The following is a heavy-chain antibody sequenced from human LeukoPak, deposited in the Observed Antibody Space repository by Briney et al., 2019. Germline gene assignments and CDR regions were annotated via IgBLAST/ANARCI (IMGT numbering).Heavy chain of an antibody. D-gene: IGHD2/OR15-2a*01. CDR1: GFTFSNSG. CDR2: IQYDGSNR. Sequence: GGSLRLSCAASGFTFSNSGMNWVRQAPGKGLEGVAFIQYDGSNRYYTDSVKGRFTISRDNSKNTLFLQMNSLRPDDTAVYYCASYHFENIFNYWGQGTLVTVSS. CDR3: ASYHFENIFNY. V-gene: IGHV3-30*02. J-gene: IGHJ4*02.